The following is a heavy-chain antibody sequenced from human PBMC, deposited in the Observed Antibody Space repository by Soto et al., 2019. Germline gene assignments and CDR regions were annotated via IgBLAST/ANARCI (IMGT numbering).Heavy chain of an antibody. Sequence: QVQLVESGGGVVQPGRSLRLSCAASGFTFSSYGMHWVRQAPGKGLEWVAVISYDGSNKYYADSVKGRFTISRDNSKNTLYLQMNSLRAEDTAVYYCAKDRGRDDYGDYNAFDIWGQGTMVTVSS. V-gene: IGHV3-30*18. J-gene: IGHJ3*02. D-gene: IGHD4-17*01. CDR1: GFTFSSYG. CDR3: AKDRGRDDYGDYNAFDI. CDR2: ISYDGSNK.